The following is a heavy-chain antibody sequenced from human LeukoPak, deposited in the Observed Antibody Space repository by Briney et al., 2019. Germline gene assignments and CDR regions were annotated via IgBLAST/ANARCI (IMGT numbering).Heavy chain of an antibody. CDR3: AKAFKFGVIIPPTYYYYYMDV. J-gene: IGHJ6*03. V-gene: IGHV3-23*01. CDR1: GFTFSTYG. D-gene: IGHD3-3*01. CDR2: ISGSGGST. Sequence: GGSLRLSCAASGFTFSTYGMHWVRQAPGKGLEWVSAISGSGGSTYYADSVKGRFTISRDNSKNTLYLQMNSLRAEDTAVYYCAKAFKFGVIIPPTYYYYYMDVWGKGTTVTVSS.